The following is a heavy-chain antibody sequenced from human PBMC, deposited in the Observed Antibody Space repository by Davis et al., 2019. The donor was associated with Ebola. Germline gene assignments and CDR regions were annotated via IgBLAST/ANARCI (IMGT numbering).Heavy chain of an antibody. Sequence: AASVKVSCKTSGYTFTNYGITWVRQAPGQGPEWLGWISPYNGKTNYAQKVHDRVTMTTDTSTSTAYMELRGLASDDTAVYYCARCNYDFWSGIGAGYYGMGVWGQGTRVTVSS. CDR1: GYTFTNYG. CDR3: ARCNYDFWSGIGAGYYGMGV. V-gene: IGHV1-18*01. J-gene: IGHJ6*02. D-gene: IGHD3-3*01. CDR2: ISPYNGKT.